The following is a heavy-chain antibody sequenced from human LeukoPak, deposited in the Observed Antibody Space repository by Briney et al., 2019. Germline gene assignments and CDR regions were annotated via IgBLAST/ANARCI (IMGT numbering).Heavy chain of an antibody. Sequence: EXLSLTCAXXXGXXXXXYWXXXRQPPXXXLXXXXXXNXSGSTNYNPSLKSRVTISVDTSKNQFSLKLSSVTAADTAVYYCARTRRDGYNYLQTYYFDYWGQGTLVTVSS. D-gene: IGHD5-24*01. J-gene: IGHJ4*02. V-gene: IGHV4-34*01. CDR1: XGXXXXXY. CDR2: XNXSGST. CDR3: ARTRRDGYNYLQTYYFDY.